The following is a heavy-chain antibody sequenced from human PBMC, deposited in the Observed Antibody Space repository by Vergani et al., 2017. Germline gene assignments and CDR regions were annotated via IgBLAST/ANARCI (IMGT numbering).Heavy chain of an antibody. V-gene: IGHV4-30-4*01. J-gene: IGHJ5*02. D-gene: IGHD2-2*01. CDR1: GGSISSGDYY. CDR3: AREGARGQLRLQGPFDP. Sequence: QVQLQESGPGLVKPSQTLSLTCTVSGGSISSGDYYWSWIRQPPGKGLEWIGYIYYSGSTYYNPSLKSRVTISVDTSKNQFSLKLSSVTAADTAVYYCAREGARGQLRLQGPFDPWGQGTLVTVSS. CDR2: IYYSGST.